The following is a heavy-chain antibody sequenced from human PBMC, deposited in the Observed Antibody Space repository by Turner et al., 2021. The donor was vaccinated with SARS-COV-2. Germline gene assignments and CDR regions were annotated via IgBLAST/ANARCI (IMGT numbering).Heavy chain of an antibody. D-gene: IGHD5-18*01. Sequence: QLQLQESGPGLLKPSETLCLTCTVAGGSISSSSYYWGRIRQPQGKGLEWIGSIYYSGSTYYNPSLKSRVTISVDTSKNQFSLKLSSVTAADTAVYYCARFEYGYSYDFGFDYWGQGTLVTVSS. CDR1: GGSISSSSYY. J-gene: IGHJ4*02. CDR3: ARFEYGYSYDFGFDY. CDR2: IYYSGST. V-gene: IGHV4-39*01.